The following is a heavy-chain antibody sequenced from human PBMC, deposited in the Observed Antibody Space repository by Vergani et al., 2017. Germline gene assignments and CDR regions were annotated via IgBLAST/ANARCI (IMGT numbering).Heavy chain of an antibody. J-gene: IGHJ4*02. CDR1: GFTFSTYA. Sequence: EVQLLESGGSLKQPGGSVRLSCAASGFTFSTYAMHWVRQAPGKGLEWVSAIGTAGDTYYPGSVKGRFTISRENAKNSLYLQMNSLRAGDTAIYYCARAVSTTVGDPPSYWGQGTLVTVSS. V-gene: IGHV3-13*01. CDR2: IGTAGDT. D-gene: IGHD4-23*01. CDR3: ARAVSTTVGDPPSY.